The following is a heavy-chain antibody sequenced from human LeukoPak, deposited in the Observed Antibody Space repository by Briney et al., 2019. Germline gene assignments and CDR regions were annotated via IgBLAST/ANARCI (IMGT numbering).Heavy chain of an antibody. V-gene: IGHV3-21*01. Sequence: GGSLRLSCAASGFTFSSYSMNWVRQAPGKRLEWVSSISSSSNINYADSVKGRFTISRDNANNSLYLQMSSMRAEDTAVYYCGRGRGGSYNVDYWGQGSLVIVSS. CDR2: ISSSSNI. D-gene: IGHD1-26*01. CDR3: GRGRGGSYNVDY. CDR1: GFTFSSYS. J-gene: IGHJ4*02.